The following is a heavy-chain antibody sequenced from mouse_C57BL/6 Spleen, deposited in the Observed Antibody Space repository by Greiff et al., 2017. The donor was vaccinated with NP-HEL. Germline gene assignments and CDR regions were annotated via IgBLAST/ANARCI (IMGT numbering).Heavy chain of an antibody. CDR2: IWWNDDK. CDR1: GFSLTTSNMG. V-gene: IGHV8-5*01. CDR3: AQIRGLRSWFAY. Sequence: QVTLQVSGPGLLQPSQTLSLTCSFSGFSLTTSNMGIGWIRQPSGKGLEWLAHIWWNDDKYYNPSLKSRLTISKDTSNTQVFLQITMTDTAYTATYCCAQIRGLRSWFAYWGQGTLVTVSA. D-gene: IGHD2-2*01. J-gene: IGHJ3*01.